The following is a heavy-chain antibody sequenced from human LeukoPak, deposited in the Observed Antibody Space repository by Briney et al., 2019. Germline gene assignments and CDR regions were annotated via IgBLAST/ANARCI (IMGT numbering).Heavy chain of an antibody. V-gene: IGHV4-59*01. CDR3: ARDQGWELHGAFDI. D-gene: IGHD1-26*01. CDR2: IYYSGST. J-gene: IGHJ3*02. Sequence: SETLSLTCTVSGGSISSYYWSWIRQPPGKGLEWIGYIYYSGSTNYNPSLKSRVTISVDTSKNQFSLKLSSVTAADTAVYYCARDQGWELHGAFDIWGQGTMVTVSS. CDR1: GGSISSYY.